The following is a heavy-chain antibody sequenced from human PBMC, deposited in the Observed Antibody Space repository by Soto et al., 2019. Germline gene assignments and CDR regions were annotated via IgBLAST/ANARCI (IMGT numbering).Heavy chain of an antibody. V-gene: IGHV5-10-1*01. CDR3: ARHGGYCSSTSCQSTTYYYYGMDV. D-gene: IGHD2-2*01. CDR2: IDPSDSYT. Sequence: GESLKISCKGSGYSFTSYWISWVRQMPGKGLEWMGRIDPSDSYTNYSPSFQGHVTISADKSISTAYLQWSSLKASDTAMYYCARHGGYCSSTSCQSTTYYYYGMDVWGQGTTVTVS. J-gene: IGHJ6*02. CDR1: GYSFTSYW.